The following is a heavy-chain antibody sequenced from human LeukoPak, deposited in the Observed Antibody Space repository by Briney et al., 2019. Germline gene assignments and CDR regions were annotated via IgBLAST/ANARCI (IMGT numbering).Heavy chain of an antibody. D-gene: IGHD3-3*01. CDR2: ISGSGGST. V-gene: IGHV3-23*01. CDR1: GFTFSSYA. Sequence: GGSLRLSCAASGFTFSSYAMSWVRQAPGKGLEWVSAISGSGGSTYYADSVKGRFTISRDNSKNTLYLQMNSLRAEDTAVYYCAREFTIFGVVDDAFDIWGQGTMVTVSS. J-gene: IGHJ3*02. CDR3: AREFTIFGVVDDAFDI.